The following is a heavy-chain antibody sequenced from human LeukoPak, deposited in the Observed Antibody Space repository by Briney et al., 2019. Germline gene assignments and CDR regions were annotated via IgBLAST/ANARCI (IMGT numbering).Heavy chain of an antibody. J-gene: IGHJ4*02. D-gene: IGHD2-15*01. CDR2: INHSGST. Sequence: PSETLSLTCAVYGGSFSGYYWSWIRQPPGKGLEWIGEINHSGSTNYNPSLKSRVTISVDTSKNQFSLKLSSVTAADTVVYYCARGSQSLGYCSGGSCRAKIFDYWGQGTLVTVSS. CDR1: GGSFSGYY. CDR3: ARGSQSLGYCSGGSCRAKIFDY. V-gene: IGHV4-34*01.